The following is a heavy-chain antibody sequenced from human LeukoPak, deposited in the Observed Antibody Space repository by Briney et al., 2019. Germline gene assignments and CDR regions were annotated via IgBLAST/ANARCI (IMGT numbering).Heavy chain of an antibody. CDR3: ARLSGSYEIVDY. J-gene: IGHJ4*02. Sequence: SETLSLTCAVSGGSISGSNWWSWVRQPPGKGLEWIGEIYHSGSTNYNPSLKSRVTISVDKSKNQFSLKLSSVTAADTAVYYCARLSGSYEIVDYWGQGTLVTVSS. V-gene: IGHV4-4*02. CDR2: IYHSGST. CDR1: GGSISGSNW. D-gene: IGHD1-26*01.